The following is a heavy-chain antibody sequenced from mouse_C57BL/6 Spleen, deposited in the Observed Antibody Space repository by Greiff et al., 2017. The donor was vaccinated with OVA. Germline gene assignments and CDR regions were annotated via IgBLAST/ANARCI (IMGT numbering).Heavy chain of an antibody. Sequence: VQLQQSGAELVRPGASVKLSCTASGFNIKDDYMHWVKQRPEQGLEWIGWIDPETGDTEYASKFQGKATITADTSSNTAYLQLSSLSSEDTAVYYCTTIYDGGFAYWGQGTLVTVSA. CDR1: GFNIKDDY. J-gene: IGHJ3*01. CDR2: IDPETGDT. V-gene: IGHV14-4*01. CDR3: TTIYDGGFAY. D-gene: IGHD2-12*01.